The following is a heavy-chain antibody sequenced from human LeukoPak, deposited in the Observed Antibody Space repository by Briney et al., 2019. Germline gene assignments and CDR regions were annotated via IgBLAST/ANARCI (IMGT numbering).Heavy chain of an antibody. D-gene: IGHD6-19*01. V-gene: IGHV1-8*01. CDR1: GYTFTSYD. CDR3: ARDGYSSGWYDVGYYYYYMDV. J-gene: IGHJ6*03. CDR2: MNPNSGNT. Sequence: EASVKVSYKASGYTFTSYDINWVRQATGQGLEWMGWMNPNSGNTGYAQKFQGRVTMTRDTSISTAYMELSRLRSDDTAVYYCARDGYSSGWYDVGYYYYYMDVWGKGITVTVSS.